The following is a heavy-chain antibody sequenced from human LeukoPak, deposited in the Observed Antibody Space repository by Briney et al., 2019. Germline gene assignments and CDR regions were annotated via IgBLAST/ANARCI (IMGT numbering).Heavy chain of an antibody. CDR3: ARGCGSASCSYFFDY. V-gene: IGHV3-7*04. J-gene: IGHJ4*02. CDR1: EFTFSDYW. CDR2: INEGGSDK. D-gene: IGHD2-2*01. Sequence: PGGSLRLSCAGSEFTFSDYWMTWVRQAPGKGLEWVANINEGGSDKYYVDSVKGRFTISRDNAENSVFLQMNSLRAEDTAVYYCARGCGSASCSYFFDYWGQGTLVTVSS.